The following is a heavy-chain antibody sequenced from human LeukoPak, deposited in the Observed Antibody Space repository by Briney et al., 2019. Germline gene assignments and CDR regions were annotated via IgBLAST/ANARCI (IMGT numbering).Heavy chain of an antibody. CDR2: IGSTSSYI. V-gene: IGHV3-21*01. Sequence: PGGSLRLSCAASRFTFSSYSMNWVRQAPGKGLEWVSSIGSTSSYIYYADSVKGRFTISRDNAKNSLSLQMNSLRAEDTAMYYCARDWVHCSGGTCSTDYWGQGTLVTVSS. CDR1: RFTFSSYS. D-gene: IGHD2-15*01. J-gene: IGHJ4*02. CDR3: ARDWVHCSGGTCSTDY.